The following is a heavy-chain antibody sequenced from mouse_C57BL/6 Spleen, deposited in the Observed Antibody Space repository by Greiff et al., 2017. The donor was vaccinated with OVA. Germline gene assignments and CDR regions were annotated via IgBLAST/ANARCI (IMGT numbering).Heavy chain of an antibody. CDR3: ARVEAQATHAMGY. V-gene: IGHV2-2*01. CDR2: IWRGGST. D-gene: IGHD3-2*02. Sequence: QVQLQQSGPGLVQPSQSLSITCTVSGFSLTSYGVHWVRQCPGKGLEWLGVIWRGGSTDYNAAFISRLGISKDNSKSQVFLKMNSLQAADTAIYYCARVEAQATHAMGYWGQGPSVTVSS. J-gene: IGHJ4*01. CDR1: GFSLTSYG.